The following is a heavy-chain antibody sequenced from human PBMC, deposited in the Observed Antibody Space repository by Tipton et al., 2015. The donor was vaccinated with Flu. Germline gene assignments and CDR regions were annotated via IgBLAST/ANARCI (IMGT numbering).Heavy chain of an antibody. J-gene: IGHJ4*02. V-gene: IGHV4-31*03. D-gene: IGHD6-13*01. CDR1: GASISSNGYY. Sequence: TLSLTCTVSGASISSNGYYWTWIRQHPGEGLEWIGYIYNGGSPAYNSSLKSRVSISIDTSKNQFSLNMRSVTAADTAVYYCARVGWQQPSPYYWGQGTSVTVSS. CDR2: IYNGGSP. CDR3: ARVGWQQPSPYY.